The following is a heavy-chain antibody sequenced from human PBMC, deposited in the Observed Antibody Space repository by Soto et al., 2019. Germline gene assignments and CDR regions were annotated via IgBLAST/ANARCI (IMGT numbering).Heavy chain of an antibody. CDR3: ARGVPNWFDP. CDR1: GFTVSSNY. V-gene: IGHV3-66*01. CDR2: LYTGGST. Sequence: PGGSLRLSCAASGFTVSSNYMSWVRQAPGKGLEWVSVLYTGGSTYYADSVKARFTISRDNSKNTLYLQMNSLRAEDTAVYYCARGVPNWFDPWGQGTLVTVSS. J-gene: IGHJ5*02.